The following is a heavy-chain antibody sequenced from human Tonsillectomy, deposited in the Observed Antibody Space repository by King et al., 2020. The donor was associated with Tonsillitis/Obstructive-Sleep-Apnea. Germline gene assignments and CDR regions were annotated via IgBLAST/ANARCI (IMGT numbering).Heavy chain of an antibody. CDR1: GFTFSSYA. CDR2: ISYDGNNK. V-gene: IGHV3-30*04. Sequence: VQLVESGGGVVQPGRSLRLSCAASGFTFSSYAMHWVRQAPGKGLEWVAVISYDGNNKYYADSVKGRFTISRDNSKNTLYLQMNSLRAEDTAVYYCARDRAVQHYYYYYIDVWGKGTTVTVSS. D-gene: IGHD1-26*01. J-gene: IGHJ6*03. CDR3: ARDRAVQHYYYYYIDV.